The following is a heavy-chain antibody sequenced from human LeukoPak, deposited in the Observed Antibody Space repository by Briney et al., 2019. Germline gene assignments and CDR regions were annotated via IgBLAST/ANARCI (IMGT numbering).Heavy chain of an antibody. Sequence: GGSLRLSCAASGFTFSSYSMNWVRQAPGKGLEWVSSISSSSSYIYYADSVKGRFTISRDNAKNSLYLQMNSLRVEDTAVYYCARDKIVGATQFDYWGQGTLVTVSS. CDR3: ARDKIVGATQFDY. V-gene: IGHV3-21*01. D-gene: IGHD1-26*01. CDR2: ISSSSSYI. CDR1: GFTFSSYS. J-gene: IGHJ4*02.